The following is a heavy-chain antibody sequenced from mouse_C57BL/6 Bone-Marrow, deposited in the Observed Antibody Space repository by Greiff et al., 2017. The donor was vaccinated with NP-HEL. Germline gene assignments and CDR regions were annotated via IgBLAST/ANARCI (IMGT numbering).Heavy chain of an antibody. D-gene: IGHD2-5*01. CDR3: TTYYSNYEYFDV. CDR2: IDPENGDT. J-gene: IGHJ1*03. V-gene: IGHV14-4*01. CDR1: GFNIKDDY. Sequence: SGAELVRPGASVKLSCTASGFNIKDDYMHWVKQRPEQGLEWIGWIDPENGDTEYASKFQGKATITADTSSNTAYLQLSSLTSEDTAVYYCTTYYSNYEYFDVWGTGTTVTVSS.